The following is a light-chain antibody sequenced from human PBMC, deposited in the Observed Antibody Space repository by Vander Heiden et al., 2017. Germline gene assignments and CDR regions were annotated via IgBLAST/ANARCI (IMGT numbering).Light chain of an antibody. CDR3: QSYDSSMRGYV. CDR1: SSDIGAGYA. CDR2: GDN. J-gene: IGLJ1*01. V-gene: IGLV1-40*01. Sequence: QSVLTQPPSGSGAPGQRVTIPAPGSSSDIGAGYAGHCCPQLQATAPHHLIHGDNDRPSGVPARFSGSKSATSASLAITGLLAADEDDYYCQSYDSSMRGYVFGTGTKVTVL.